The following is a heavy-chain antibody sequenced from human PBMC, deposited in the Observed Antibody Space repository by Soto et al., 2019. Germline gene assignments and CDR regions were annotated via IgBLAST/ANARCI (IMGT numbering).Heavy chain of an antibody. CDR2: MNPNSGNT. CDR3: TRIGGYSSGGKDAFDI. J-gene: IGHJ3*02. Sequence: QVQLVQSGAEVRKPGASVKVSCQASGYTFATYDINWVRQATGPGLEWMGWMNPNSGNTGYAQKFQDRVTMTRNTSINTAYMEMSSLTFDDTAVYYCTRIGGYSSGGKDAFDIWGQGTAVTVSS. V-gene: IGHV1-8*01. D-gene: IGHD3-10*01. CDR1: GYTFATYD.